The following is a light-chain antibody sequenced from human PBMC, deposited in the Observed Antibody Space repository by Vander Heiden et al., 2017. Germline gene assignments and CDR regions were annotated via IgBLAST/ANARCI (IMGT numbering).Light chain of an antibody. Sequence: AIRMTQSPSSFSASTGDRVTITCRASQGISSYLAWYQQKPGKAPKLLIYAASTLQSGVPSRFSGSGSGTDFTLTISCLQSEDFATYYCQQYYSYPRTFGQGTKMGI. J-gene: IGKJ2*01. CDR1: QGISSY. CDR2: AAS. CDR3: QQYYSYPRT. V-gene: IGKV1-8*01.